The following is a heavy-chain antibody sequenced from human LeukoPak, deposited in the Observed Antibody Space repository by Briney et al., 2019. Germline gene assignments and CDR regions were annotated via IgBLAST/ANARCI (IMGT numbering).Heavy chain of an antibody. D-gene: IGHD6-19*01. Sequence: GGSLRLSCAASGFTFISYAMSWVRQAPGKGLEWVSVISDGGGSTYHADSVKGRFTISRDYSKNTLYLQMNSLRAEDTAVYYCAKDRPTGGSGWGYGMDVWGQGTTVTVSS. J-gene: IGHJ6*02. V-gene: IGHV3-23*01. CDR1: GFTFISYA. CDR3: AKDRPTGGSGWGYGMDV. CDR2: ISDGGGST.